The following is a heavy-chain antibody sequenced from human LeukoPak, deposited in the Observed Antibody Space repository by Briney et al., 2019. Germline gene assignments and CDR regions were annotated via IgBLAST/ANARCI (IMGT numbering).Heavy chain of an antibody. Sequence: GGSLRLSCAASGFTFSTYAIHWVRQAPGKGLEWVALISYDGGNKYYADSVKGRFTISRDNSKNTLYLQMNSLRAEDTAVYYCAREILIAARPPHFDYWGQGTLVTVSS. D-gene: IGHD6-6*01. V-gene: IGHV3-30-3*01. J-gene: IGHJ4*02. CDR3: AREILIAARPPHFDY. CDR2: ISYDGGNK. CDR1: GFTFSTYA.